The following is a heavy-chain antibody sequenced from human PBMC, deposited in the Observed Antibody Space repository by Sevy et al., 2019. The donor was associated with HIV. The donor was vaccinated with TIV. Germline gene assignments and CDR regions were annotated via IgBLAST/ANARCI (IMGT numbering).Heavy chain of an antibody. Sequence: GGSLRLSCAASGFSFSTYWMTWVRQAPGKGLEWVATMKQDGTERDYVDSVKGRFTISRDNTKTSLLLQMNSLGAEDTGVYCCVRVGMGGFSYSLDCWGQGTLVTVSS. CDR3: VRVGMGGFSYSLDC. CDR2: MKQDGTER. CDR1: GFSFSTYW. D-gene: IGHD3-16*01. V-gene: IGHV3-7*04. J-gene: IGHJ4*02.